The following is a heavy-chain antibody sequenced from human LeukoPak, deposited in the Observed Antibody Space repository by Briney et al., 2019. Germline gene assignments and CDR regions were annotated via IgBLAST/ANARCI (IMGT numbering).Heavy chain of an antibody. CDR1: GFTFSSYA. Sequence: RSLRLSCAASGFTFSSYAMHWVRQAPGKGLEWVAVISYDGSNKYYADSVKGRFTISRDNSKNTLYLQMNSLRAEDTAVYYCARPLRRGYSYGCDYWGQGTLVTVSS. D-gene: IGHD5-18*01. J-gene: IGHJ4*02. CDR3: ARPLRRGYSYGCDY. CDR2: ISYDGSNK. V-gene: IGHV3-30*04.